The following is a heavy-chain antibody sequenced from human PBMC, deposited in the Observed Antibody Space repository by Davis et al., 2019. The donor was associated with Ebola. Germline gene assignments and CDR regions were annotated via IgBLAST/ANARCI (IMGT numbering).Heavy chain of an antibody. CDR2: INHSGST. J-gene: IGHJ3*02. CDR1: GGSFSGYY. D-gene: IGHD3-3*01. CDR3: ARHGDYDFWSGSGAFDI. Sequence: PGGSLRLSCAVYGGSFSGYYWSWIRQPPGKGLEWIGEINHSGSTNYNPSLKSRVIISVDTSKNQFSLKLSSVTAADTAVYYCARHGDYDFWSGSGAFDIWGQGTMVTVSS. V-gene: IGHV4-34*01.